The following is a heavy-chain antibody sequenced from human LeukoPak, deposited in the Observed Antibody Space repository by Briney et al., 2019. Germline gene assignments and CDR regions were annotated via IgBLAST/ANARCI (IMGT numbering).Heavy chain of an antibody. V-gene: IGHV1-2*02. J-gene: IGHJ4*02. D-gene: IGHD3-22*01. CDR1: GYTFTVYY. CDR3: ARDDSRNFDY. Sequence: ASVKVSCKASGYTFTVYYMHWVRQAPGQGLEWMGWINPNSGGTSYAQKFQGRVTMTRDTSISTAYMELGRLRSDDTAVYYCARDDSRNFDYWGQGTLVTVSS. CDR2: INPNSGGT.